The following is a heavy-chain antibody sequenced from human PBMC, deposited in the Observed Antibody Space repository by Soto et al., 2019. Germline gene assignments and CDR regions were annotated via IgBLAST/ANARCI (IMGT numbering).Heavy chain of an antibody. D-gene: IGHD2-15*01. CDR1: GFTFSSYA. J-gene: IGHJ3*02. Sequence: GVSMRLSCSASGFTFSSYAMHLVRQAPGKELDSVSATSRSGGSAYYADCVKGRFTISRDNSNNTLYLQISSLRAGDTAVYYCVKGLNWACSCGSCYPRAFDIWGQGTMVTVSS. CDR3: VKGLNWACSCGSCYPRAFDI. V-gene: IGHV3-64D*06. CDR2: TSRSGGSA.